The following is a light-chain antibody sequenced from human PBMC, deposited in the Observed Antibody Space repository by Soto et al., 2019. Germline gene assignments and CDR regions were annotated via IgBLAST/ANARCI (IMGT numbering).Light chain of an antibody. J-gene: IGKJ1*01. Sequence: DIQMTQSPSTLSASVGDRVTITCRASQSISSWLAWYQQKPGKAPKVLIYKASTLQSGVPSRFSGSGSGTEFTLAISSLQPDDSATYDYQQYNDNWTFGQGTKVEIK. CDR2: KAS. CDR1: QSISSW. V-gene: IGKV1-5*03. CDR3: QQYNDNWT.